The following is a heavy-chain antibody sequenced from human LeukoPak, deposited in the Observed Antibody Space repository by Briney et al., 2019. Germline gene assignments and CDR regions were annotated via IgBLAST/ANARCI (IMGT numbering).Heavy chain of an antibody. V-gene: IGHV3-7*01. J-gene: IGHJ3*02. CDR3: ARGWRDCTTVSCYTGGDVFDM. D-gene: IGHD2-2*02. CDR2: IKQDGSEK. Sequence: GGSLRLSCVASGFTFSSYWMSWVRQAPGKGLEWVANIKQDGSEKYYVDSVKGRFTISRDNAKNSLFLQMNSLRAEDTAVYYCARGWRDCTTVSCYTGGDVFDMWGQGTMVTVSS. CDR1: GFTFSSYW.